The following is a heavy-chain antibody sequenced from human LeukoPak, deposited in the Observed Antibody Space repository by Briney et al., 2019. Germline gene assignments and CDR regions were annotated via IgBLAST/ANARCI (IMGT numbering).Heavy chain of an antibody. V-gene: IGHV1-8*01. CDR1: GYTFTSYD. CDR3: ARGVGYFDWLSFVRGYGMDV. CDR2: TNPNSGNT. Sequence: ASVKVSCKASGYTFTSYDINWVRQATGQGLEWMGWTNPNSGNTGYAQKFQGRVTMTRNTSISTAYMELSSLRSEDTAVYYCARGVGYFDWLSFVRGYGMDVWGQGTTVTVSS. D-gene: IGHD3-9*01. J-gene: IGHJ6*02.